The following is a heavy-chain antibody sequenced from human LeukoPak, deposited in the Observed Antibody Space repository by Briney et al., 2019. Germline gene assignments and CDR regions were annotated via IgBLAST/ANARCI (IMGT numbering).Heavy chain of an antibody. J-gene: IGHJ4*02. CDR3: ARNSYAHWYFDY. Sequence: SETLSLTCTVSGGSISNYYWNWIRQPPGKGLEWIGYIYYSGSTNYNPSLKSRVTISVDTSKNQFSLKLSSVTAADTAVYYCARNSYAHWYFDYWGQGTLVTVSS. CDR1: GGSISNYY. V-gene: IGHV4-59*01. CDR2: IYYSGST. D-gene: IGHD5-18*01.